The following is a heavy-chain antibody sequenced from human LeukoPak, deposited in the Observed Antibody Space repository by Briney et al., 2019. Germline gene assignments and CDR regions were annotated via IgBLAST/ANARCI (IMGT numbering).Heavy chain of an antibody. CDR3: ARFYGDYPFYYYYYGMDV. CDR1: GGSISSYD. V-gene: IGHV4-59*01. CDR2: IYYSGST. Sequence: PSENLSLTCTVSGGSISSYDWSWIRQPPGKGLEWIGYIYYSGSTNYNPSLKSRVTISVDTSKNQFSLKLSSVTAADTAVYYCARFYGDYPFYYYYYGMDVWGQGTTVTVSS. J-gene: IGHJ6*02. D-gene: IGHD4-17*01.